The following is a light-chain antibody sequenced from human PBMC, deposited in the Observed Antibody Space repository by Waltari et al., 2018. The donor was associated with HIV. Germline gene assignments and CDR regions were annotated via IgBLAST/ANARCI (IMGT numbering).Light chain of an antibody. Sequence: QTVVTQEPSLTVSPGGTVTPTCASSTGTVTSGPYPNWFQQKPGQPPLALIYSTSNKHSWTPARFSGSLLGGKAALTLSGVQPEDEAEYYCLLYYGGAQLVFGGGTRLTVL. V-gene: IGLV7-43*01. CDR1: TGTVTSGPY. CDR2: STS. CDR3: LLYYGGAQLV. J-gene: IGLJ3*02.